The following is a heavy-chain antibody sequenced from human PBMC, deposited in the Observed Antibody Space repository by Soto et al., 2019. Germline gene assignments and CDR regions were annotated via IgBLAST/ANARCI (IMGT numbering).Heavy chain of an antibody. CDR2: IHYTGGT. D-gene: IGHD6-6*01. Sequence: SETLSLTCTVSSGSISSGGYHWSWIRQHPGKGLELIGYIHYTGGTYYNPSLKSRLTISVDTSKNQFSLRLSSVTAADTAVYYCARDSAIAARAFDIWGRGTMVTVSS. J-gene: IGHJ3*02. V-gene: IGHV4-31*03. CDR3: ARDSAIAARAFDI. CDR1: SGSISSGGYH.